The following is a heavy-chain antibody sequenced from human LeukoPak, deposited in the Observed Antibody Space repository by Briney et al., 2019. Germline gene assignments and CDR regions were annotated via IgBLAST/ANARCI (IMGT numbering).Heavy chain of an antibody. CDR3: ARAPFGESHDY. D-gene: IGHD3-10*01. CDR1: GYTFTSYG. Sequence: GASVKVSCKASGYTFTSYGISWVRQAPGQGLEWMGWINPNSGGTNYAQKFQGRVTMTRDTSISTAYMEMSSLRSDDTAVYYCARAPFGESHDYWGQGTLVTVSS. CDR2: INPNSGGT. V-gene: IGHV1-2*02. J-gene: IGHJ4*02.